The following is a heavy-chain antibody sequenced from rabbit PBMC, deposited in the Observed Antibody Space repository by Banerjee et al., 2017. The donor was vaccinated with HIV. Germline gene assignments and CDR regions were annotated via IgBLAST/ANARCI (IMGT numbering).Heavy chain of an antibody. CDR2: IDSGDAST. J-gene: IGHJ4*01. D-gene: IGHD2-1*01. Sequence: QEQLEESGGDLVKPEGSLTLTCTASGFSFSSSYWICWVRQAPGKGLEWIGCIDSGDASTAYASWAKGRFTISETSSTTVTLQMTSLTAADTATYFCARTYGHYLYGDLWGPGTLVTVS. CDR3: ARTYGHYLYGDL. V-gene: IGHV1S45*01. CDR1: GFSFSSSYW.